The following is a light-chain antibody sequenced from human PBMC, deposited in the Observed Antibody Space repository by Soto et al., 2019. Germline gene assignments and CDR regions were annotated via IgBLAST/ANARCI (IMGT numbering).Light chain of an antibody. CDR1: QSVTSY. Sequence: EIVLTQSPATLSLSLGERATLSCRASQSVTSYLAWYQQKPGQAPRLLIYDASNRATGIPARFSGSGSGTDFTLTISSLELEDFAVYYCQQRSNWPLYTFGQGTKLEIK. J-gene: IGKJ2*01. CDR3: QQRSNWPLYT. V-gene: IGKV3-11*01. CDR2: DAS.